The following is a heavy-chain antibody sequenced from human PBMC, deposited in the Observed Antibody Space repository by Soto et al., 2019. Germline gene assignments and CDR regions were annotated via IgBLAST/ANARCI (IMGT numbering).Heavy chain of an antibody. V-gene: IGHV3-23*01. J-gene: IGHJ6*03. CDR1: GFTFNNYA. CDR3: AKEGGYSGYDQPSIYYYYYMDV. CDR2: ISSSGSKI. D-gene: IGHD5-12*01. Sequence: PGGSLRLSCAASGFTFNNYAMSWVRQAPGEGLEWVSGISSSGSKIYYADSVKGRFTISRDNSKNTLYLQMNSLRAEDTAVYYCAKEGGYSGYDQPSIYYYYYMDVWGKGTTVTVSS.